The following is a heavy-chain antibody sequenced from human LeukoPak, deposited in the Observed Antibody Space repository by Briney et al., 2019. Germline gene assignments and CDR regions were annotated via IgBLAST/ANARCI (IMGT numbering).Heavy chain of an antibody. Sequence: ASVKVSCKASGGTFSSYAISWVRQAPGQGLEWMGGIIPIFGTANYAQKFQGRVTITTDESTSTAYMELSSLRAEDTAVYYCAKGGPAAMWDNWFDPWGQGTLVTVSS. V-gene: IGHV1-69*05. CDR1: GGTFSSYA. CDR3: AKGGPAAMWDNWFDP. D-gene: IGHD2-2*01. CDR2: IIPIFGTA. J-gene: IGHJ5*02.